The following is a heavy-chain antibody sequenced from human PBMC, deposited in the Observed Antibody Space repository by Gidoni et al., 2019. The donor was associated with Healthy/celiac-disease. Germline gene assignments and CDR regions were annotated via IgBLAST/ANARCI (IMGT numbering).Heavy chain of an antibody. CDR3: ARDPYGYGRTDYYGMDV. CDR1: GGSISTGDYY. J-gene: IGHJ6*02. V-gene: IGHV4-30-4*01. Sequence: QVQLQESGPGLVKPSQTLSLTCTVSGGSISTGDYYWSWLRQPPGKGLEWIGYIYYSGSTYYNPSLKSRVTISVDTSENQFSLKLSSVTAADAAVYYCARDPYGYGRTDYYGMDVWGQGTTVTVSS. D-gene: IGHD5-18*01. CDR2: IYYSGST.